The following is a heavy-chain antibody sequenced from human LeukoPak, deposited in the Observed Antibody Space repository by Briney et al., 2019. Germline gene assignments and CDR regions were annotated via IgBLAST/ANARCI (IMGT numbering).Heavy chain of an antibody. D-gene: IGHD1-26*01. CDR3: ARPNQWGYNWFDP. J-gene: IGHJ5*02. V-gene: IGHV1-2*02. CDR2: INSNSGGT. Sequence: ASVKVSCKASGYTFTGYYMHWVRQAPGQGLEWMGWINSNSGGTNYAQKFQDRVTMTRDTSISTVYLELSSLRYDDTAVYYCARPNQWGYNWFDPWGQGSLVTVSS. CDR1: GYTFTGYY.